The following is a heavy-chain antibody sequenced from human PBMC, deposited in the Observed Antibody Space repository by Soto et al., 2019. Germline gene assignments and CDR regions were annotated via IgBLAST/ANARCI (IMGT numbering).Heavy chain of an antibody. V-gene: IGHV2-70*11. CDR1: GFSLSTSGMC. D-gene: IGHD6-19*01. J-gene: IGHJ4*02. CDR3: ARLLAVAGNWGFDY. CDR2: IDWDDDK. Sequence: SGPTLVNPTQTLTLTCTFSGFSLSTSGMCVSWIRQPPGKALEWLARIDWDDDKYYSTSLKTRLTISKDTSKNQVVLTMTNMDPVDTATYYCARLLAVAGNWGFDYWGQGTLVTVSS.